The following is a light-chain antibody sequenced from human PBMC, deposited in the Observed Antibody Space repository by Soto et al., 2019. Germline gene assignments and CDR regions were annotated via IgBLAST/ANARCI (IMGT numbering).Light chain of an antibody. Sequence: DIQMTQSPSTLSASVGDRVTITCRASQRISTWLAWYQQKPGKAPKLLVYKASTLERGVPSRFSGSGSGTEFTLSISSMQPDDFATYYCQQYHSYSTFGQGTKVEIK. CDR1: QRISTW. V-gene: IGKV1-5*03. CDR2: KAS. CDR3: QQYHSYST. J-gene: IGKJ1*01.